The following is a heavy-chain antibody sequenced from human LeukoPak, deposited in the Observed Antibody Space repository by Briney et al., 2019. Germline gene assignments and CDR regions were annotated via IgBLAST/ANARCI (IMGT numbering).Heavy chain of an antibody. Sequence: GGSLRLSCAASGFTFSSYAMHCVRQAPGKGLEWVAVISYDGTNKYYADSVKGRFTISRDNSKNTLYLQMNSLRAEDTAVYYCARTGYCSSTSCYLLGGMDVWGKGTTVTVSS. CDR2: ISYDGTNK. CDR3: ARTGYCSSTSCYLLGGMDV. V-gene: IGHV3-30*04. CDR1: GFTFSSYA. D-gene: IGHD2-2*01. J-gene: IGHJ6*04.